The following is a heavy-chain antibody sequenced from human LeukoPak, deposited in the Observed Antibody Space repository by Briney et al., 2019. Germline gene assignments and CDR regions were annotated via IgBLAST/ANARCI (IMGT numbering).Heavy chain of an antibody. D-gene: IGHD2-2*01. V-gene: IGHV4-38-2*02. CDR2: IYHSGST. J-gene: IGHJ4*02. CDR1: GYSISSGHY. Sequence: SETLSLTCTVSGYSISSGHYWGWIRQPPGKGLEWIGSIYHSGSTYYNPSLKSRVTISVDTSKNQFSLKLSSVTAADTAVYYCARDRGPAAAIFDYWGQGTLVTVSS. CDR3: ARDRGPAAAIFDY.